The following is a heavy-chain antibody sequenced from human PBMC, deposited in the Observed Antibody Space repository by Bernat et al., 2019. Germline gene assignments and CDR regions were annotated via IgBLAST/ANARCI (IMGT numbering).Heavy chain of an antibody. D-gene: IGHD2-2*01. V-gene: IGHV3-73*02. CDR2: IKSKANSYAT. Sequence: EVQLVESGGVLVQPGGSLKLSCAASGFTFSGSAMHWVRQASGKGLEWVGRIKSKANSYATAYAASVKGRFTIYLNDPTNTAYLQMNSLKTENTAVYYCTIEYLYDSWGQGTLVTVSS. CDR1: GFTFSGSA. J-gene: IGHJ5*01. CDR3: TIEYLYDS.